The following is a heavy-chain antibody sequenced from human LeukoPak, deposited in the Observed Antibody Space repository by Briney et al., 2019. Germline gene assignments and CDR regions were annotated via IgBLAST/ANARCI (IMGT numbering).Heavy chain of an antibody. J-gene: IGHJ4*02. CDR1: GFTFSSYG. CDR2: IWYDGSNK. Sequence: PGRSLRLSCAASGFTFSSYGMHWVRQAPGKGLEWVAVIWYDGSNKYYADSVKGRFTISRDNSKNTLYLQMNSLRAEDTAVYYCARGVRKYSGSDWGLDYWGQGPLVTVSS. D-gene: IGHD5-12*01. CDR3: ARGVRKYSGSDWGLDY. V-gene: IGHV3-33*01.